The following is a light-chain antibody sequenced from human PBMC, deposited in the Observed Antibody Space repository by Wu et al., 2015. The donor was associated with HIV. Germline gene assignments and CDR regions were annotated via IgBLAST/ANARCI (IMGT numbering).Light chain of an antibody. CDR1: QSVSSTY. Sequence: EIVLTQSPGTLSLSPGERATLSCRAGQSVSSTYLAWYQQKPGQAPRLLICGASSRATGIPDRFSGSGSGTDFTLTISRLEPEDFAVYYCQQYGRTFGQGTKVEIK. V-gene: IGKV3-20*01. J-gene: IGKJ1*01. CDR2: GAS. CDR3: QQYGRT.